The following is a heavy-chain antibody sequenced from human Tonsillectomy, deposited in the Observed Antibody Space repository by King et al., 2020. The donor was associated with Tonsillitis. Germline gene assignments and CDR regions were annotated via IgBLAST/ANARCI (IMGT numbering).Heavy chain of an antibody. CDR1: GFTVSSNY. CDR2: IYSGGTT. CDR3: ARGREEWLDYFYFYMDV. Sequence: VQLVESGGGLVQPGGSLRLSCAASGFTVSSNYMSWVRQAPGKGLEWVSVIYSGGTTYSADSVKGRFTISRHDSKNTLYLQMDRLRAEDTAVYYCARGREEWLDYFYFYMDVWGEGTTVTVSS. D-gene: IGHD6-19*01. V-gene: IGHV3-53*04. J-gene: IGHJ6*03.